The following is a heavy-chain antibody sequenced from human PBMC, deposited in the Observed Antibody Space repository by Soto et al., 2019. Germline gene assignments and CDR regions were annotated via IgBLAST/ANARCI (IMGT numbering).Heavy chain of an antibody. CDR3: ARQEWIQLWPDDY. CDR2: IYYSGST. V-gene: IGHV4-39*01. D-gene: IGHD5-18*01. Sequence: SETLSLTCTVSGGFIRSSRDYWGWIRQPPGKGLEWIGSIYYSGSTYYNPSLKSRVTISVDTSKNQFSLKLSSVTAADTAAYYCARQEWIQLWPDDYWGQGTLVTVS. J-gene: IGHJ4*02. CDR1: GGFIRSSRDY.